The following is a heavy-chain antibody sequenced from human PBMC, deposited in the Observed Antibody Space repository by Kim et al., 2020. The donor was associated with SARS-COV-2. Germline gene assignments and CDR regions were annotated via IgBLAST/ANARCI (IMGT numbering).Heavy chain of an antibody. J-gene: IGHJ6*02. CDR2: IYYSGST. V-gene: IGHV4-31*03. D-gene: IGHD3-22*01. CDR3: AREVPPPLYYYDSSGYVGSRDYYGMDV. CDR1: GGSISSGGYY. Sequence: SETLSLTCTVSGGSISSGGYYWSWIRQHPGKGLEWIGYIYYSGSTYYNPSLKSRVTISVDTSKNQFSLKLSSVTAADTAVYYCAREVPPPLYYYDSSGYVGSRDYYGMDVWGQGTTVTVSS.